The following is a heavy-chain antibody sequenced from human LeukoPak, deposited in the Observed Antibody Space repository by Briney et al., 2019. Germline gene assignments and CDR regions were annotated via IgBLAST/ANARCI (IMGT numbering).Heavy chain of an antibody. CDR1: GDSISTYY. CDR2: ICNSGGT. CDR3: AKTGRPNNSGWYRWFDP. D-gene: IGHD6-19*01. J-gene: IGHJ5*02. Sequence: SDTLSLTCTVSGDSISTYYWSWIRQPPGKGLEWLGCICNSGGTNYNPSLKSRVTISVDTSKNQFSLNLSSVTAADTAVYYCAKTGRPNNSGWYRWFDPWGQGTLVTVSS. V-gene: IGHV4-4*09.